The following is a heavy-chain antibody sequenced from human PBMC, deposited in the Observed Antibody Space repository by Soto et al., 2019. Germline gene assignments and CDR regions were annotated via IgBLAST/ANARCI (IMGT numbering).Heavy chain of an antibody. J-gene: IGHJ6*03. CDR1: GGSFSDCH. Sequence: QVQLQQWGAGLLKPSETLSLTCAVYGGSFSDCHWSWIRQPPGKGLEWIGEIHHRGNTNYNPSLRSRGTMSVDTSQHQFSLKMTSVTAADTAVYYCARTHYSMDVWDKGTTVTVSS. CDR2: IHHRGNT. CDR3: ARTHYSMDV. V-gene: IGHV4-34*01.